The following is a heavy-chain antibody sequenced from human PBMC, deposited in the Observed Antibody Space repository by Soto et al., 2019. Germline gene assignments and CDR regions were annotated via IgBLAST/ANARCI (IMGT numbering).Heavy chain of an antibody. J-gene: IGHJ6*02. CDR1: GFTFSSYS. V-gene: IGHV3-48*02. D-gene: IGHD6-19*01. CDR2: ISSSSSTI. CDR3: ARSIAVAGSAYYYYGMDV. Sequence: GGSLRLSCAASGFTFSSYSMNWVRQAPGKGLEWVSYISSSSSTIYYADSVKGRFTISRDNAKNSLYLQMNSLRDEDTAVYYCARSIAVAGSAYYYYGMDVWGQGTTVTVSS.